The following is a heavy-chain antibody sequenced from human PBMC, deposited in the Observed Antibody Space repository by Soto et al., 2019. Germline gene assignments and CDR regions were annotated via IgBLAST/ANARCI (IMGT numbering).Heavy chain of an antibody. CDR1: GGSFSGYY. D-gene: IGHD3-10*01. Sequence: PSETLSLTCAVYGGSFSGYYWSWIRQPPGKGLEWIGEINHSGSTNYNPSLKSRVTISVDTSKNQFSLKLSSVTAADTAVYYCARGRNTYYYGSGSRYPFDTWGQGTLVTVSS. J-gene: IGHJ5*02. CDR2: INHSGST. V-gene: IGHV4-34*01. CDR3: ARGRNTYYYGSGSRYPFDT.